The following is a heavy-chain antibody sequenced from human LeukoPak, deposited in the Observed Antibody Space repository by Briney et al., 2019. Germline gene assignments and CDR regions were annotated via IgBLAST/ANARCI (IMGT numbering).Heavy chain of an antibody. V-gene: IGHV3-30*02. J-gene: IGHJ4*02. CDR2: IRYDGSKE. CDR1: GLTFSSYG. Sequence: GGSLRLSCAASGLTFSSYGMHWVRQAPGKGLEWVAFIRYDGSKEYYADSVKGRFSISRVNSKNTLYLQMNSLRAEDTAVYYCAKDLVGWQLDYWGQGTLVTVSS. D-gene: IGHD2-15*01. CDR3: AKDLVGWQLDY.